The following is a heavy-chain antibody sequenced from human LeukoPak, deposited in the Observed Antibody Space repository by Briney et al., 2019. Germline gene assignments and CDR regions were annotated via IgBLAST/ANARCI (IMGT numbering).Heavy chain of an antibody. D-gene: IGHD3-3*01. J-gene: IGHJ4*02. V-gene: IGHV5-51*01. CDR2: IYPDDSDS. CDR1: GYSFDYYW. Sequence: GESLKISCKASGYSFDYYWIAWVRQMPGKGLEWMGIIYPDDSDSTYSPSFQGQVTISVDKSINTAYLQWSSLKASNTAIYYCARVGSVTNFGVVSYYLDYWGQGTLVTVSS. CDR3: ARVGSVTNFGVVSYYLDY.